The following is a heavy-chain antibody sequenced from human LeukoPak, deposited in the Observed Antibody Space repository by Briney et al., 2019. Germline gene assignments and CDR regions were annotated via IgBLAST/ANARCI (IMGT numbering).Heavy chain of an antibody. V-gene: IGHV3-66*01. D-gene: IGHD3-10*01. Sequence: GGSLRLSCAASGFTVSSNYMSWVRQAPGRGLGWVSVIYSGGDTRYADSVKGRFTISRDNSKNTLYLQMNSLRAEDTALYYCARERGRGVISPYFDQWGQGTLVTVSS. CDR2: IYSGGDT. CDR3: ARERGRGVISPYFDQ. J-gene: IGHJ4*02. CDR1: GFTVSSNY.